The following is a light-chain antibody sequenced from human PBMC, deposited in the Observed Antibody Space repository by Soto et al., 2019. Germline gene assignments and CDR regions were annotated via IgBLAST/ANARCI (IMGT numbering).Light chain of an antibody. Sequence: EIVLTQSPATLSLSPGERATLSCRASQSVSRYLAWYQQKPGQAPRLLIYDPSNRATGIPARFSGSGSGTAFSLTSSSLEPEDFAVYSGQQRSDWPITYGQGTRLDIK. V-gene: IGKV3-11*01. CDR3: QQRSDWPIT. CDR2: DPS. CDR1: QSVSRY. J-gene: IGKJ5*01.